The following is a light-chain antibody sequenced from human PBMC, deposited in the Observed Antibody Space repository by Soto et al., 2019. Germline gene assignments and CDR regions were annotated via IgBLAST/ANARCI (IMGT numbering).Light chain of an antibody. J-gene: IGLJ3*02. CDR3: SSSAGTNSFVL. Sequence: QSALTQPPSASGSPGQSVTISCTGTSSDIGGYNSVSWYQQHPGKAPKLMIYEVNKRPLGVPERFSGSKSGNTASLTVSGLQADDEADYSCSSSAGTNSFVLFGGGTKLTVI. CDR2: EVN. CDR1: SSDIGGYNS. V-gene: IGLV2-8*01.